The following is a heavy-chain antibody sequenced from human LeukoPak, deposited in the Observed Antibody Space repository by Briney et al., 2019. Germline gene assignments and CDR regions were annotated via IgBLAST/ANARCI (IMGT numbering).Heavy chain of an antibody. D-gene: IGHD2-21*01. Sequence: APVKASCKASGYIFTKYVVHWVRQAPGQRPEWMGWIKAGNGDTKYSQNFQDRLTITRDTSASTVYMELSSLTSEDTALYYCARDDCGDTCYPGGYWGQGTLVTVSS. J-gene: IGHJ4*02. V-gene: IGHV1-3*01. CDR1: GYIFTKYV. CDR2: IKAGNGDT. CDR3: ARDDCGDTCYPGGY.